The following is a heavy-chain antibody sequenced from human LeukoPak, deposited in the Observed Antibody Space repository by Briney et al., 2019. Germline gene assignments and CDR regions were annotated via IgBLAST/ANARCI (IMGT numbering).Heavy chain of an antibody. D-gene: IGHD6-19*01. Sequence: ASVKVSCKASGYTFTSYDINWVRQATGQGLEWMGWMNPNSGNTGYAQNFQGRVTMTRNTSISTAYMELSSLRSEDTAVYYCARGLAVAGNVHYWGQGTLVTVSS. V-gene: IGHV1-8*01. CDR3: ARGLAVAGNVHY. J-gene: IGHJ4*02. CDR2: MNPNSGNT. CDR1: GYTFTSYD.